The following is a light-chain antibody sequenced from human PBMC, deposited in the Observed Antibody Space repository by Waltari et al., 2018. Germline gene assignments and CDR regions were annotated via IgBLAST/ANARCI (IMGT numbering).Light chain of an antibody. J-gene: IGLJ2*01. Sequence: QPVVTQPPSASGTPGPTVTTPCSGSGSTAESQSELWDQPYPGTAPKVLIYRNNQRPSGVPDRFSGSKSGTSASLAISGLRSEDEADYYCAAWDDSLSGVVFGGGTKLTVL. CDR3: AAWDDSLSGVV. CDR2: RNN. V-gene: IGLV1-47*01. CDR1: GSTAESQS.